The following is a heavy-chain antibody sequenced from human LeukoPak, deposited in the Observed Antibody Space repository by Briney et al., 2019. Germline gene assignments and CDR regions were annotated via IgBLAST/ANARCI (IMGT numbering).Heavy chain of an antibody. CDR1: GGSISSGDYY. Sequence: SETLSLTCTVSGGSISSGDYYWSWIRQPPGKGLEWIGYIYYSGSTYYNPSLKSRVTISVDTSKNQFSLKLSSVTAADTAVYYCARWASGYYAFDIWGQGTMVTVSS. D-gene: IGHD3-22*01. CDR2: IYYSGST. CDR3: ARWASGYYAFDI. J-gene: IGHJ3*02. V-gene: IGHV4-30-4*01.